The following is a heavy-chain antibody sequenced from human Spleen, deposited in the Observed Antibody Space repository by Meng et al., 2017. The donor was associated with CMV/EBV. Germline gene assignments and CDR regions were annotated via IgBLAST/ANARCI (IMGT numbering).Heavy chain of an antibody. V-gene: IGHV1-18*01. Sequence: ASVKVSCKASGYTFPNYGISWVRQAPGQGLEWMGWISTYNGDTNYPQKLQGRVTMTTVTSTSTAYMELRSLTSDDTAVYYCASGVADPYEHYYYPDMDVWGHGTTVTVSS. CDR3: ASGVADPYEHYYYPDMDV. J-gene: IGHJ6*02. D-gene: IGHD3-22*01. CDR2: ISTYNGDT. CDR1: GYTFPNYG.